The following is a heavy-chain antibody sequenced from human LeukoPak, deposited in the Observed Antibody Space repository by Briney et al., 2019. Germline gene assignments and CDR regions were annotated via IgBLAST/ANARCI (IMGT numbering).Heavy chain of an antibody. CDR3: ARVYYHSGWYRFDY. V-gene: IGHV4-61*08. J-gene: IGHJ4*02. Sequence: MPSETLSLTCTVSGVSISSGDYYWSWIRQPPGKGLEWIGYIYYSGSTNYNPSLKSRVTISVDTSKNQFSLKLSSVTAADTAVYYCARVYYHSGWYRFDYWGQGTLVTVSS. CDR2: IYYSGST. CDR1: GVSISSGDYY. D-gene: IGHD6-19*01.